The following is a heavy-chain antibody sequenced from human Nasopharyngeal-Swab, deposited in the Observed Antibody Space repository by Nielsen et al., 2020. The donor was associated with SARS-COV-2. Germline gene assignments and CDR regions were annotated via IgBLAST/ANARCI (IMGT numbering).Heavy chain of an antibody. V-gene: IGHV5-10-1*01. CDR2: IDPSDSYT. J-gene: IGHJ6*03. CDR3: ARRGIAVAGTAYYYYYMDV. Sequence: GESLKISCKGSGYSFTSYWIRWVRQMPGKGLEWMGRIDPSDSYTNYSPSFQGHVTISADKSISTAYLQWSSLKASDTAMYYCARRGIAVAGTAYYYYYMDVWGKGTTVTVSS. D-gene: IGHD6-19*01. CDR1: GYSFTSYW.